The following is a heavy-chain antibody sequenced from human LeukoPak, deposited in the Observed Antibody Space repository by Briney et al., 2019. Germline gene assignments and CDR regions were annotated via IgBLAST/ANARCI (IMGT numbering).Heavy chain of an antibody. CDR3: AAAPIEMQQRGFDY. Sequence: SVKVSCKASGFTFTNSAMQWVRQARGQRLEWIGWIVVASGNTKYAQKFQERVTITRDMSTSTAYMELSSLSPEDTAVYYCAAAPIEMQQRGFDYWGRGTLVTVSS. CDR2: IVVASGNT. D-gene: IGHD5-24*01. CDR1: GFTFTNSA. J-gene: IGHJ4*02. V-gene: IGHV1-58*02.